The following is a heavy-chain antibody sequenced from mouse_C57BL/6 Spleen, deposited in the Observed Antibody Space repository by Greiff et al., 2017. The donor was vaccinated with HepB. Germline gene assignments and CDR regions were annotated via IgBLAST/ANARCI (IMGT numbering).Heavy chain of an antibody. CDR3: ARTLYDGYLGYFDY. Sequence: QVHVKQSGAELVRPGASVKLSCKASGYTFTDYYINWVKQRPGQGLEWIARIYPGSGNTYYNEKFKGKATLTVEKSSSTAYMQLSSLTSEDSAVYFCARTLYDGYLGYFDYWGQGTTLTVSS. D-gene: IGHD2-3*01. V-gene: IGHV1-76*01. CDR2: IYPGSGNT. CDR1: GYTFTDYY. J-gene: IGHJ2*01.